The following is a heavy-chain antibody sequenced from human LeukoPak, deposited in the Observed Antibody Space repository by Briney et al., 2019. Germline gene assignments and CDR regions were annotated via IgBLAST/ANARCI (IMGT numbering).Heavy chain of an antibody. CDR2: MNPNSGNT. Sequence: GASVKVSCKASGYTFTSYDINWVRQATGQGLEWMGWMNPNSGNTGYAQKFQGRVTMTRNTSISTAYMELCSLRSEDTAVYYCARGIRLRGSTGRYYYYMDVWGKGTTVTVSS. CDR3: ARGIRLRGSTGRYYYYMDV. V-gene: IGHV1-8*01. D-gene: IGHD5-12*01. J-gene: IGHJ6*03. CDR1: GYTFTSYD.